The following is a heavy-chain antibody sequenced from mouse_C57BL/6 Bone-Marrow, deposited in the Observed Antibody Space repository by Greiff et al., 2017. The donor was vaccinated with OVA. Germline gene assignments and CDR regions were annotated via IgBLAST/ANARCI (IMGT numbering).Heavy chain of an antibody. CDR3: ARDYYGSSYSPWFAY. CDR1: GYTFTSYW. J-gene: IGHJ3*01. CDR2: IYPGSGST. V-gene: IGHV1-55*01. D-gene: IGHD1-1*01. Sequence: QVQLQQPGAELVKPGASVKMSCKASGYTFTSYWITWVKQRPGQGLEWIGDIYPGSGSTNYNEKFKSKATLTVDTSSSTAYMQLSSLISEDSAVYYGARDYYGSSYSPWFAYWGQGTLVTVSA.